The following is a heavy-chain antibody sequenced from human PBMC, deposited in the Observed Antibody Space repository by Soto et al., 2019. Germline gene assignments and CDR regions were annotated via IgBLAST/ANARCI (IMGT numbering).Heavy chain of an antibody. CDR2: IIPSVCSA. CDR3: ARPRYDLWSGDYYYVDC. V-gene: IGHV1-69*01. Sequence: QVQLVQSGAEVKKPGSSVKVSCKASGGTFSSYAISWVRQAPGQGLEWMGGIIPSVCSANYAQKFQGRVTITADEPRSTAYMELSSVRTEDTAVYYCARPRYDLWSGDYYYVDCWGQVTLVTVAS. J-gene: IGHJ4*02. D-gene: IGHD3-3*01. CDR1: GGTFSSYA.